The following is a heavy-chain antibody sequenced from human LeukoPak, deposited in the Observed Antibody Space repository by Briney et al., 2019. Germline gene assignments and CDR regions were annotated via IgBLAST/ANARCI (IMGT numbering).Heavy chain of an antibody. J-gene: IGHJ4*02. CDR3: AKDHYWSIDY. V-gene: IGHV3-74*01. D-gene: IGHD3-3*01. Sequence: GGSLRLSCAASGYDFSSNWMHWVRHAPGQGLVWVSRIKGDGISTNYADSVKGRFTISRDIAKNTLYLQMNSLRAEDTGVYYCAKDHYWSIDYWGRGTLVTVSS. CDR1: GYDFSSNW. CDR2: IKGDGIST.